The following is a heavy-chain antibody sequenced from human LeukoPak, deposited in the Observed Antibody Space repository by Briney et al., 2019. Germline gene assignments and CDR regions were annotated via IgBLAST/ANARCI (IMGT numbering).Heavy chain of an antibody. CDR3: ARQWVAAAGTANWFDP. Sequence: PSETLSLTCTVSGGSISSYYWSWIRQPPGKGLEWIGYIYYSGSTNYNPSLKSRVTISVDTSKSQFSLKLSSVTAADTAVYYCARQWVAAAGTANWFDPWGQGTLVTVSS. CDR2: IYYSGST. J-gene: IGHJ5*02. V-gene: IGHV4-59*08. D-gene: IGHD6-13*01. CDR1: GGSISSYY.